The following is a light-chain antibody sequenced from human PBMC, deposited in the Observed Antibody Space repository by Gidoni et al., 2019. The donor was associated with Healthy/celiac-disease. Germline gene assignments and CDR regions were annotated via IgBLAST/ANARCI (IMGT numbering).Light chain of an antibody. Sequence: QSALTHPPSVSGSPGQSITISCTGTSSDFGSYNLVSWYQQHPGKAPKLMIYEVSKRPSGVSNRFSGSKSGNTASLTISGLQAEDEADYYCCSYAGSSTFVVFGGGTKLTVL. V-gene: IGLV2-23*02. CDR1: SSDFGSYNL. J-gene: IGLJ2*01. CDR2: EVS. CDR3: CSYAGSSTFVV.